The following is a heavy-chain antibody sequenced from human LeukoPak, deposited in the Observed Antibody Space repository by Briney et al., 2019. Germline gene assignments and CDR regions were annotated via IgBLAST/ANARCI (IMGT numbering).Heavy chain of an antibody. Sequence: ASVKVSCKASGYTFTGYYMHWVRQAPGQGLEWLGWISGHNGDTKYAQKFQGRVFVTADTSTSTAYMDLTSLTSDDTAVYYCATVSEAHGWFGPWGQGTLVTVSS. CDR1: GYTFTGYY. V-gene: IGHV1-18*04. CDR3: ATVSEAHGWFGP. J-gene: IGHJ5*02. CDR2: ISGHNGDT.